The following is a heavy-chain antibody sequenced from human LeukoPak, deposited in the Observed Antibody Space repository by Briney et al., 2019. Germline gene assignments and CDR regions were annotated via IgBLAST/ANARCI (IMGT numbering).Heavy chain of an antibody. CDR2: ICSDGTK. J-gene: IGHJ4*02. D-gene: IGHD3-22*01. V-gene: IGHV3-74*01. CDR3: AREVEVGLGFDY. Sequence: GGSLRLSCASSGFTFSNHCMHWVRQAPGKGLVWVSRICSDGTKYYADSVKGRFTISRDDAKNTPSLQMNSLRAEDTAVYYCAREVEVGLGFDYWGQGSLVTVSS. CDR1: GFTFSNHC.